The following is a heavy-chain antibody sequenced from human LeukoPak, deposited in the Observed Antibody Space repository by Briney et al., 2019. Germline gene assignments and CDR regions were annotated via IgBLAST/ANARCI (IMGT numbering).Heavy chain of an antibody. Sequence: GGSLRLSCAAFGFTVSSDYMSWVRQAPGKGLEWVSVIYSGGSTYYADSVKGRFTISRDNSKNTLYLQMNSLRAEDTAVYYCARVDKIAVVGTPVGGFDYWGPGTLVTVSS. CDR1: GFTVSSDY. CDR3: ARVDKIAVVGTPVGGFDY. J-gene: IGHJ4*02. CDR2: IYSGGST. D-gene: IGHD6-19*01. V-gene: IGHV3-66*01.